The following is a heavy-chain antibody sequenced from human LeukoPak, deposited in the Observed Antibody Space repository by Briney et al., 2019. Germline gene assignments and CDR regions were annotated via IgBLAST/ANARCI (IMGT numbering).Heavy chain of an antibody. CDR2: INHSGST. J-gene: IGHJ5*02. CDR1: GGSFSGYY. CDR3: ARGPRLNSRRWFDP. Sequence: SETLSLTCAVYGGSFSGYYWSWIRQPPGKGLERIGEINHSGSTNYNPSLKSRVTISVDTSKNQFSLKLSSVTAADTAVYYCARGPRLNSRRWFDPWGQGTLVTVSS. D-gene: IGHD3-3*01. V-gene: IGHV4-34*01.